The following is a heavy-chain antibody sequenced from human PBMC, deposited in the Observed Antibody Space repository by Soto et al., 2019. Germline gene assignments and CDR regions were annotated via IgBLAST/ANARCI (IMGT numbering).Heavy chain of an antibody. CDR3: VRESGVAADC. V-gene: IGHV3-74*01. CDR1: GFTFESHW. J-gene: IGHJ4*02. D-gene: IGHD6-19*01. CDR2: IKTDGYAA. Sequence: VESGGVLVQPGGSLRLSCVASGFTFESHWMHWVRQAPGEGLVWVSRIKTDGYAAAYADSVKGRFTISRDNTKNTVYLQMNSLRAEDTAAYFCVRESGVAADCWGQGALVTVSS.